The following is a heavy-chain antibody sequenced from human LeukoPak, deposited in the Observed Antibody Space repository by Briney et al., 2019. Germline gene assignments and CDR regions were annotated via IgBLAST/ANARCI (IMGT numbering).Heavy chain of an antibody. V-gene: IGHV3-23*01. CDR1: GFTFSSYG. Sequence: PGGSLRLSCAASGFTFSSYGMNWVRQAPGKGLEWVSTISGSGTSTYYADSVRGRFTISRDNSKSTLSLQMNSLRAEDTAIYYCATYRQVLLPFESWGQGTLVTVSS. CDR2: ISGSGTST. J-gene: IGHJ4*02. D-gene: IGHD2-8*02. CDR3: ATYRQVLLPFES.